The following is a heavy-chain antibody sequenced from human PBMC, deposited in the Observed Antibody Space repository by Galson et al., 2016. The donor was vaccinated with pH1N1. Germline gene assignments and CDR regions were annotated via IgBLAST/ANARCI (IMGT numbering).Heavy chain of an antibody. V-gene: IGHV5-10-1*01. Sequence: QSGAEVKEPGESLTISCKGSASSFTSYWISWVRQMPGKGLEWMGRINPRDSYTDYSPSFQGHVTISTDEPISTAYLKWSTLKASDTAIYYCATGPSPDYWGQGTQVIVSS. CDR3: ATGPSPDY. CDR1: ASSFTSYW. J-gene: IGHJ4*02. CDR2: INPRDSYT.